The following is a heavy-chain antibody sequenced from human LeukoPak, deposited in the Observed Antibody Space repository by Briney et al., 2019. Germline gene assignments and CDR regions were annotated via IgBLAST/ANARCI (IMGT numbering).Heavy chain of an antibody. V-gene: IGHV4-61*01. D-gene: IGHD2-21*01. CDR2: IYSSVST. CDR1: GASATGGTSNNF. CDR3: VKEHMAGTGYFVD. J-gene: IGHJ4*02. Sequence: PPETLSLTCTLSGASATGGTSNNFWTWIRQPPGKGLERIGDIYSSVSTNYNPSLKSRVTMSLDTAKNQFSLRLTSMTTADTAVYYCVKEHMAGTGYFVDWGKGALVTVSS.